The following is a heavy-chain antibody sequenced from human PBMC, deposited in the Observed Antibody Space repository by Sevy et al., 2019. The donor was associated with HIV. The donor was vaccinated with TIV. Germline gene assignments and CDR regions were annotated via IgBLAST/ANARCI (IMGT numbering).Heavy chain of an antibody. J-gene: IGHJ4*02. CDR2: IIPILGTV. D-gene: IGHD6-19*01. V-gene: IGHV1-69*13. CDR1: GGTFSSYG. CDR3: ARGGGNGWYYFDY. Sequence: ASVKVSCKASGGTFSSYGISWVRQAPGKGLEWMGGIIPILGTVNYAQKFQGRVTITADESTKTAYMELSSLRSEDTAVYYCARGGGNGWYYFDYWGQETLVTVSS.